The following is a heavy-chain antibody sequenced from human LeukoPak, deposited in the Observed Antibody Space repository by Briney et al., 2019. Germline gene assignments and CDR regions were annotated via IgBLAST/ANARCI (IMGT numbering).Heavy chain of an antibody. CDR3: AKGADYRPITAYYYYYYMDV. CDR1: GFTFSSYA. D-gene: IGHD3-16*02. V-gene: IGHV3-23*01. J-gene: IGHJ6*03. Sequence: GGSLRLSCAASGFTFSSYAMSWVRQAPGKGLERVSAISGSGGSTYYADSGKGRFTISRDNSKNTLYLQMNSLRAEDTAVYYCAKGADYRPITAYYYYYYMDVWGKGTTVTVSS. CDR2: ISGSGGST.